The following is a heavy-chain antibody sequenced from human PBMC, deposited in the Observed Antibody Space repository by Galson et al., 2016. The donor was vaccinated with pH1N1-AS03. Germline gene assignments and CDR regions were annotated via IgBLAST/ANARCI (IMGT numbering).Heavy chain of an antibody. V-gene: IGHV1-3*01. D-gene: IGHD3-3*01. Sequence: SVKVSCKASGHNFTNYAIHWVRQAPGQRLEWMGWINVGSGNTKYSQKFQGRVTMTRDTSASTAYMELSSLTSDDTSVYYCARGFLEAVIDYWGRGSLVTVSS. CDR2: INVGSGNT. J-gene: IGHJ4*02. CDR3: ARGFLEAVIDY. CDR1: GHNFTNYA.